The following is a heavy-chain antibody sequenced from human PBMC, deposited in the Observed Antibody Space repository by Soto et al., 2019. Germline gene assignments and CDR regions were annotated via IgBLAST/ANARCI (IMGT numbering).Heavy chain of an antibody. CDR1: GYTFTSYA. CDR3: ARERGGDTSDYYYYMDV. CDR2: INAGNGNT. D-gene: IGHD3-16*01. Sequence: QVQLVQSGAEVKKPGASVKVSCKASGYTFTSYAMHWVRQAPGQRLEWMGWINAGNGNTKYSQKFPGRVTITRDTSASTAYRELSSLRSEDTAVYYCARERGGDTSDYYYYMDVWGKGTTVTVSS. J-gene: IGHJ6*03. V-gene: IGHV1-3*01.